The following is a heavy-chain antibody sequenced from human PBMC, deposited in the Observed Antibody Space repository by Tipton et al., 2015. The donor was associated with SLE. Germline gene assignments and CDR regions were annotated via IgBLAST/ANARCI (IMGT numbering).Heavy chain of an antibody. D-gene: IGHD6-13*01. CDR3: ARRGGAAAGAFDI. CDR1: GGSFSGYY. CDR2: INHSGST. J-gene: IGHJ3*02. V-gene: IGHV4-34*01. Sequence: TLSLTCAVYGGSFSGYYWSWIRQPPGKGLGWIGEINHSGSTNYNPSLKSRVTISVDTSKNQFSLKLSSVTAADTAVYYCARRGGAAAGAFDIWGQGTMVTVSS.